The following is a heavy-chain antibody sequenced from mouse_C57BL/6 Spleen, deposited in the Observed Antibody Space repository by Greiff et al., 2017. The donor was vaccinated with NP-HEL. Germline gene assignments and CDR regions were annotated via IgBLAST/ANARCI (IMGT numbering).Heavy chain of an antibody. Sequence: EVKLMESGGGLVKPGGSLKLSCAASGFTFSSYTMSWVRQTPEKRLEWVATISGGGGNTYYPDSVKGRFTISRDNAKNTLYLQMSSLRSEDTALYYCARGNYGSSSAWFAYWGQGTLVTVSA. CDR3: ARGNYGSSSAWFAY. V-gene: IGHV5-9*01. CDR1: GFTFSSYT. CDR2: ISGGGGNT. D-gene: IGHD1-1*01. J-gene: IGHJ3*01.